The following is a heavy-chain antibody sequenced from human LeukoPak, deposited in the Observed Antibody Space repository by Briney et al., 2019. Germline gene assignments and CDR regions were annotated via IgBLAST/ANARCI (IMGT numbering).Heavy chain of an antibody. D-gene: IGHD1-26*01. CDR3: AGSGSFIAGHWFDP. V-gene: IGHV4-39*07. CDR1: GGSISSSSYY. J-gene: IGHJ5*02. Sequence: PSETLSLTCTVSGGSISSSSYYWGWIRQPPGKGLEWIGSIYYSGSTYYNPSLKSRVTISVDTSKNQFSLKLSSVTAADTAVYYCAGSGSFIAGHWFDPWGQGTLVTVSS. CDR2: IYYSGST.